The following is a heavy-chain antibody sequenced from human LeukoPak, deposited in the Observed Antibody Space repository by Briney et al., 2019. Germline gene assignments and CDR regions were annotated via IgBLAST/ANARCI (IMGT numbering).Heavy chain of an antibody. V-gene: IGHV3-21*01. D-gene: IGHD1-26*01. CDR3: ARDPRWEPYDNAFDI. Sequence: PGGSLGLSCAASGFTFSSYSMNWVRQAPGKGLEWVSSISSSSSYIYYADSAKGRFTISRDNAKNSLYQQMNSLRAEDTAVYYCARDPRWEPYDNAFDIWGQGTMVTVSS. CDR2: ISSSSSYI. J-gene: IGHJ3*02. CDR1: GFTFSSYS.